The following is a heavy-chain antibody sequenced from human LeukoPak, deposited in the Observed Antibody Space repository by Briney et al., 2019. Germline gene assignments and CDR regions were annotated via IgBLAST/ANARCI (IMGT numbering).Heavy chain of an antibody. J-gene: IGHJ4*02. D-gene: IGHD3-10*01. V-gene: IGHV4-59*01. CDR2: IYYSGST. CDR1: GGSINGYF. Sequence: SETLSLTCTVSGGSINGYFWSWIRQPPGKGLEWIGYIYYSGSTNYNPSLKSRVTISLDASKSQFSLKLRSVTAADTAVYYCAREDGGGSGSFDYWGQGTLVTVSS. CDR3: AREDGGGSGSFDY.